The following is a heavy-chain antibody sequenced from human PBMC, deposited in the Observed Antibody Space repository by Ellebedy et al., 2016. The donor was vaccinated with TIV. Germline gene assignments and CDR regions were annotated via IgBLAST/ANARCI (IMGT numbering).Heavy chain of an antibody. J-gene: IGHJ5*02. CDR3: ARRGSYGDYAVQVNNWFGV. CDR2: IYQDGSQK. V-gene: IGHV3-7*01. Sequence: PGGSLRLSCVASGFNFRSYWMGWVRQAPGKGLAWVANIYQDGSQKYYVDSAEGRFTISRDNAKNSLYLEMRSLRVEDTAMYYCARRGSYGDYAVQVNNWFGVWGPGIPVTVAP. CDR1: GFNFRSYW. D-gene: IGHD4-17*01.